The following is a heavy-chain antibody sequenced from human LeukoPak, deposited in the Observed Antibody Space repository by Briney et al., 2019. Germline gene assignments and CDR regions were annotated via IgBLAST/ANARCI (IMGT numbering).Heavy chain of an antibody. D-gene: IGHD2-2*02. Sequence: SQTLSLTCFVSGGSISSGSYYWSWIRQPAGKGLEWIGRIYISGSTDYNPSLKSRVTISVDTSKNQFSLKLSSVTAADTAVYYCARSRRPGVPAAINYYFDYWGQGTLVTVSS. CDR2: IYISGST. CDR3: ARSRRPGVPAAINYYFDY. CDR1: GGSISSGSYY. V-gene: IGHV4-61*02. J-gene: IGHJ4*02.